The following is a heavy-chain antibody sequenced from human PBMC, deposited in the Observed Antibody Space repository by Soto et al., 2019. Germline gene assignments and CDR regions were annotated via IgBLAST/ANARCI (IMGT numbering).Heavy chain of an antibody. J-gene: IGHJ3*02. V-gene: IGHV4-61*01. CDR2: IYYSGST. Sequence: SETLSLTCKISGGSITSVNHYWSWIRQSPGKGLEWIGYIYYSGSTNYNPSLKSRVTISVDTSKNQFSLKLSSVTAADTAVYYCARPRGWKEEAAFDIWGQGTMVTVSS. CDR1: GGSITSVNHY. CDR3: ARPRGWKEEAAFDI. D-gene: IGHD1-1*01.